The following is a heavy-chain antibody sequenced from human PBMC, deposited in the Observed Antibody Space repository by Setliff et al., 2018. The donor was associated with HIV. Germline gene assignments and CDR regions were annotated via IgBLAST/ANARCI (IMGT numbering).Heavy chain of an antibody. J-gene: IGHJ4*02. CDR3: ARVNGQRLVRAFDY. CDR2: MSRGGDSI. CDR1: GFNLRSYE. D-gene: IGHD6-13*01. Sequence: GGSLRLSCAVSGFNLRSYEMNWVRQAPGKGLEWVSLMSRGGDSIVYADSVKGRFTISRDDAHNSLYLQMNSLRDEDTAVYYCARVNGQRLVRAFDYWGQGTLVTVSS. V-gene: IGHV3-48*03.